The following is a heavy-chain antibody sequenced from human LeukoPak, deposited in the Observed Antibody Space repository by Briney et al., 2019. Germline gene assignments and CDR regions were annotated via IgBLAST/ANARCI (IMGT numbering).Heavy chain of an antibody. CDR3: ARGYCSSTSCSTTNDY. J-gene: IGHJ4*02. V-gene: IGHV3-48*03. D-gene: IGHD2-2*01. CDR2: ISSSGSTI. CDR1: GFTFSSYE. Sequence: PGGSLRLSCAASGFTFSSYEMNWVRQAPGKGLEWVSYISSSGSTIYYADSVKGRFTISRDNAKNSLYLQMNSLRAEDTAVYCCARGYCSSTSCSTTNDYWGQGTLVTVSS.